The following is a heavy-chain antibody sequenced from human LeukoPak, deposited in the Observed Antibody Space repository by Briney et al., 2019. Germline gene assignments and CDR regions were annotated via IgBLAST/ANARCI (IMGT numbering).Heavy chain of an antibody. Sequence: ASVKVSCKASGYTFTSYGISWVRQAPGQGLEWMGWISAYNGNTNYAQKLQGRVTMTTDTSTSTAYMELRSLRSDDTAVYYCARGHILTYYDYVWGSYRWSNFDYWGQGTLSPSPQ. CDR2: ISAYNGNT. J-gene: IGHJ4*02. CDR1: GYTFTSYG. D-gene: IGHD3-16*02. V-gene: IGHV1-18*01. CDR3: ARGHILTYYDYVWGSYRWSNFDY.